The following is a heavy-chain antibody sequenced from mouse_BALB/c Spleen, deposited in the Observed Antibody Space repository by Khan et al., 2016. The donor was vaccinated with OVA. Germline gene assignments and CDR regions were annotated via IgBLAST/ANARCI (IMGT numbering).Heavy chain of an antibody. CDR3: ASPLTGSFAY. D-gene: IGHD4-1*01. V-gene: IGHV5-6*01. Sequence: EVELVESGGDLVEPGGSLKLSCAASGFTFSSYSMSWVRQTPDKRPEWVATISSGGDYTYYPDIVKGRFTISRDNAKNTLYLQMSSLKSEDTAMYYCASPLTGSFAYWGQGTLVAVSA. CDR1: GFTFSSYS. J-gene: IGHJ3*01. CDR2: ISSGGDYT.